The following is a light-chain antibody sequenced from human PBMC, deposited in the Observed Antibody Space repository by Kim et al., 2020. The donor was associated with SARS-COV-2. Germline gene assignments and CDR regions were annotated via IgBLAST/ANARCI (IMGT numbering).Light chain of an antibody. CDR2: DNN. J-gene: IGLJ3*02. V-gene: IGLV1-51*01. Sequence: GQKVTIPCSGSSSNIGNNYVSWYRQLPGIAPELLIYDNNKRPSGIPDRFSGSKSGTSATLGITGLQTGDEADYYCGTWDSSLSAWVFGGGTKLTVL. CDR3: GTWDSSLSAWV. CDR1: SSNIGNNY.